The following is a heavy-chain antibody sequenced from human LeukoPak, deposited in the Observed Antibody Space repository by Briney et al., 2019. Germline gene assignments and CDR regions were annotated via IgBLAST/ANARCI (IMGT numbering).Heavy chain of an antibody. CDR3: ARRLSGSSWYRYFDY. J-gene: IGHJ4*02. D-gene: IGHD6-13*01. CDR1: GGSISSHY. CDR2: IYYSGST. V-gene: IGHV4-59*11. Sequence: SETLSLTCTVSGGSISSHYWSWIRQPPGKGLEWIGYIYYSGSTNYNPSLKSRVTISVDTFKNQFSLKPSSVTAADTAVYYCARRLSGSSWYRYFDYWGQGTLVTVSS.